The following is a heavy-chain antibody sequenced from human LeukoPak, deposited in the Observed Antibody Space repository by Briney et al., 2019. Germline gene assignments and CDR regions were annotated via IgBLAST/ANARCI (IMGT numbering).Heavy chain of an antibody. CDR1: GYSFSSYW. CDR3: ARRRTKAMGLFGH. Sequence: GESLKISCKGSGYSFSSYWITWVRQTPGEGLEWIGRIDPSDSYTNYSPSFRGHVTISVDKSVNTAYLQWSSLQASDTAMYYCARRRTKAMGLFGHWGQGTLVTVSS. CDR2: IDPSDSYT. D-gene: IGHD5-18*01. V-gene: IGHV5-10-1*01. J-gene: IGHJ4*02.